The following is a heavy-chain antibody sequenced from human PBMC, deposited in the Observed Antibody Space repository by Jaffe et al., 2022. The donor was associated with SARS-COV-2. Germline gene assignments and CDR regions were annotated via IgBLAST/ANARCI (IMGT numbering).Heavy chain of an antibody. J-gene: IGHJ6*02. CDR2: VYYSGST. V-gene: IGHV4-59*01. Sequence: QVQLQESGPRLVKPSETLSLTCTVSGGSISEYYWSWIRQSPGNGLEWIGNVYYSGSTNYNPSLKSRVTISVDTSKNQFSLKLNSVTAADTAVYYCARGSYCSRTNCFLHSMDVWGQGTSVTVSS. CDR3: ARGSYCSRTNCFLHSMDV. CDR1: GGSISEYY. D-gene: IGHD2-2*01.